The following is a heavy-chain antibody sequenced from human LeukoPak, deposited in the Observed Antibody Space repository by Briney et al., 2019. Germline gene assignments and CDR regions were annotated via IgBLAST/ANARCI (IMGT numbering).Heavy chain of an antibody. CDR2: IYTSGST. V-gene: IGHV4-4*07. Sequence: SETLSLTCTVSGGSISSYYWSWIRQPAGKGLEWIGRIYTSGSTNYNPSLKSRVTMSVDTSKNQFSLKLSSVTAADTAVYYCAREDRYCSSTSCYHWFDPWGQGTLVTVSP. CDR3: AREDRYCSSTSCYHWFDP. D-gene: IGHD2-2*01. J-gene: IGHJ5*02. CDR1: GGSISSYY.